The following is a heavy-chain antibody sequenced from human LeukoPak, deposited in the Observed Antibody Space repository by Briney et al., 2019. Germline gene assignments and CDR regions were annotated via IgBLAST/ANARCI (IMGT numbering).Heavy chain of an antibody. CDR1: GFTFNTYD. Sequence: GGSLRLSCAASGFTFNTYDMSWVRQAPGKGLEWVSGIRDSGSNTYYADSVKGRFIISRDNSKQTLSLQMNSLRAEDTAVYYCAKDLSYDRYAFNVWGQGTMVTVSS. D-gene: IGHD3-10*02. J-gene: IGHJ3*01. CDR3: AKDLSYDRYAFNV. V-gene: IGHV3-23*01. CDR2: IRDSGSNT.